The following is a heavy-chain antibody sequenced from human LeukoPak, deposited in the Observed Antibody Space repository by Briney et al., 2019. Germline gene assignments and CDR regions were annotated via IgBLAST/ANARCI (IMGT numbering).Heavy chain of an antibody. J-gene: IGHJ3*02. CDR2: ISGYNGNT. CDR1: GYTFTSYG. D-gene: IGHD1-26*01. Sequence: GAPVKVSCKASGYTFTSYGISWVRQAPGHGLEWMGWISGYNGNTNYATNLQGRVTMTTDTAKSTVYMELKSLRADDTALYYCARELGQWEATELDIWGQGTMVIVSS. CDR3: ARELGQWEATELDI. V-gene: IGHV1-18*01.